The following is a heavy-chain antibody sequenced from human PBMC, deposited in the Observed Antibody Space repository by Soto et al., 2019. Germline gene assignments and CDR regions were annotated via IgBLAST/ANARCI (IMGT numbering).Heavy chain of an antibody. CDR3: AKNGQPPYYYYGLDV. V-gene: IGHV1-18*01. Sequence: ASVKVSCKASGYTLTRYGGSWVRQAPGQGLEWMGWISGYNGDTNYAQKFQGRVSMTIDTSTTTAYMELRSLTSDDTAVYYCAKNGQPPYYYYGLDVWGQGTKVTVSS. CDR2: ISGYNGDT. D-gene: IGHD2-8*01. J-gene: IGHJ6*02. CDR1: GYTLTRYG.